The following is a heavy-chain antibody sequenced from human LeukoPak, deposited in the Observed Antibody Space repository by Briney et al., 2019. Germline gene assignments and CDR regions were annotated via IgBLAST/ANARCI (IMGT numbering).Heavy chain of an antibody. CDR3: AKGRGTSWRASYYFDF. CDR2: ISASGGGT. Sequence: GGSLRLSCAASGLTFSSYAMNWVRQAPGKGLEWVSAISASGGGTYYADSVKGRFTVSRDNSKNTLYLQMNSLRVEDTAVYYCAKGRGTSWRASYYFDFWGQGTLVTVSS. J-gene: IGHJ4*02. CDR1: GLTFSSYA. V-gene: IGHV3-23*01. D-gene: IGHD6-13*01.